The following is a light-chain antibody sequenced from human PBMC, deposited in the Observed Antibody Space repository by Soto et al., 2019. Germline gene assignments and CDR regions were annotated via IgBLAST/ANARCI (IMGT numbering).Light chain of an antibody. CDR1: QSVSGIY. CDR3: QQYGSSPQGT. Sequence: EIVLTQSPDTLSLSPGETATLSCRAGQSVSGIYLAWYQQRPGQAPRLLIYGASSRATGIPDRFTGSGSGTDFTLTISRLEPEDFAVYYCQQYGSSPQGTFGHGTKVEIK. J-gene: IGKJ1*01. V-gene: IGKV3-20*01. CDR2: GAS.